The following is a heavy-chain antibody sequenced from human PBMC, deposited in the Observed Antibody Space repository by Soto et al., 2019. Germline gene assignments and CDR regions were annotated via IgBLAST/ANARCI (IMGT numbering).Heavy chain of an antibody. Sequence: GGSLRLSCAASGFTFSSYAMHWVRQAPGKGLEWVAVISYDGSNKYYADSVKGRFTISRDNSKNTLYLQMNSLRAEDTAVYYCARVFVPLSIAVAGVDYWGQGTLVTVSS. J-gene: IGHJ4*02. D-gene: IGHD6-19*01. CDR3: ARVFVPLSIAVAGVDY. CDR1: GFTFSSYA. V-gene: IGHV3-30-3*01. CDR2: ISYDGSNK.